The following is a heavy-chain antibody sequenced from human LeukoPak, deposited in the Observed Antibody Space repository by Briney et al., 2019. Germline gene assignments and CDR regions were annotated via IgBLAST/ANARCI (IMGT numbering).Heavy chain of an antibody. J-gene: IGHJ5*02. CDR1: GFTFSSYG. V-gene: IGHV3-33*08. CDR3: ARNHKPSTLAAASRRSWSPFDP. Sequence: PGRSLRLSCAASGFTFSSYGMHWVRQAPGKGLEWVAVIWYDGSNKYYADSVKGRFTISRDNSKNTLYLQMNSLRAEDTAVYYCARNHKPSTLAAASRRSWSPFDPWGQGTLVTVSS. D-gene: IGHD6-13*01. CDR2: IWYDGSNK.